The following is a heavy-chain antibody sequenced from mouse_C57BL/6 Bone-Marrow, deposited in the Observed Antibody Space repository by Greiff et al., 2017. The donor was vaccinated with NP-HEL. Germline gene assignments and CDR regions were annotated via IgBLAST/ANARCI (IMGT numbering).Heavy chain of an antibody. CDR2: IDPENGDT. V-gene: IGHV14-4*01. CDR3: TTDYGSSPWFAY. Sequence: VQLQQSGAELVRPGASVKLSCTASGFNIKDDYMHWVKQRPEQGLEWIGWIDPENGDTEYASKFQGKATITADTSSNTAYLQLSGLTSEDTAVYYCTTDYGSSPWFAYWGQGTLVTVSA. J-gene: IGHJ3*01. D-gene: IGHD1-1*01. CDR1: GFNIKDDY.